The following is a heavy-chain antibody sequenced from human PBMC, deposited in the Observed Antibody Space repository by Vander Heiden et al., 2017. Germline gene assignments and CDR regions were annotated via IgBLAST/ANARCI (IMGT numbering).Heavy chain of an antibody. J-gene: IGHJ4*02. Sequence: EVQLVESGGGLVQPGGSLRLSCVASGFHFSNYWMHWVRQAPGKGLVWVSRISSDGISTSYADSVKGRFTISRDNAKNTLYLQMNSLRAEDTAVYYCACTNELIDYWGQGTMVTVSS. CDR1: GFHFSNYW. V-gene: IGHV3-74*01. CDR3: ACTNELIDY. CDR2: ISSDGIST. D-gene: IGHD2-8*01.